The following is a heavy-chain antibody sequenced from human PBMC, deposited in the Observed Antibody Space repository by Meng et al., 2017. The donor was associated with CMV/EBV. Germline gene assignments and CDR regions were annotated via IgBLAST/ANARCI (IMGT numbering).Heavy chain of an antibody. CDR1: GFTFSSYA. CDR3: ARSQSAMVDY. CDR2: ISGSGGST. J-gene: IGHJ4*02. Sequence: GESLKISCAASGFTFSSYAMSWVRQAPGKGLEWVSAISGSGGSTYYADSVKGRFTISRDNSKNTLYLQMNSLRADDTAVYYCARSQSAMVDYWGQGTLVTVSS. V-gene: IGHV3-23*01. D-gene: IGHD5-18*01.